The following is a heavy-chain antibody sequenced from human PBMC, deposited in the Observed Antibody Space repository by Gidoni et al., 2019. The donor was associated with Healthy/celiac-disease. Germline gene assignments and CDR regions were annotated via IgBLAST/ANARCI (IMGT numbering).Heavy chain of an antibody. J-gene: IGHJ3*02. CDR1: GGSISSGSYY. V-gene: IGHV4-61*02. Sequence: QVQLQESGPGLVKPSQTLSLTCTVSGGSISSGSYYWSWIRQPAGKGLEWIGRIYTSGSTNYNPSLKSRVTISVDTSKNQFSLKLSSVTAADTAVYYCARDYRTDSNWGAFDIWGQGTMVTVSS. D-gene: IGHD7-27*01. CDR3: ARDYRTDSNWGAFDI. CDR2: IYTSGST.